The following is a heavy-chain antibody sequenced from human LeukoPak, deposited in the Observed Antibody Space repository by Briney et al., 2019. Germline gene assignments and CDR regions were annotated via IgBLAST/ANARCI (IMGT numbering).Heavy chain of an antibody. V-gene: IGHV1-46*01. CDR1: GYTVTSCY. D-gene: IGHD2-2*01. CDR2: VNPSSISA. Sequence: GASVKVSCKASGYTVTSCYMHWVRRAPGQGLEWMGIVNPSSISASYAQKFQGRVTMTRDTSTSTVSMELSSLRSDDTAVYYCASVYQHGMDVWGQGTTVTVSS. J-gene: IGHJ6*02. CDR3: ASVYQHGMDV.